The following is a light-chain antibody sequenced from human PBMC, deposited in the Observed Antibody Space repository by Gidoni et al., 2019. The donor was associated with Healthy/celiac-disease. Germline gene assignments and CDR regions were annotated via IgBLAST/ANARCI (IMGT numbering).Light chain of an antibody. J-gene: IGKJ4*01. Sequence: EIVLTPSPGTLSLSPGERATLSCSASQSVSSSYLAWYQQTPGQAPRLLIYGASSRATGIPDRFSGSGSGTDFTLNISRLGREDFAVYYCQQYGSSPTFGGGTKVEIK. V-gene: IGKV3-20*01. CDR3: QQYGSSPT. CDR1: QSVSSSY. CDR2: GAS.